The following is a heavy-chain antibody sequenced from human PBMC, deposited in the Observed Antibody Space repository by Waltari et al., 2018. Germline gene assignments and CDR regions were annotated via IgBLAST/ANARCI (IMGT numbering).Heavy chain of an antibody. CDR3: AGGGVGATTSYYYDGRDV. V-gene: IGHV3-30*04. CDR1: GFTFCSYA. CDR2: ISYGERNK. Sequence: QVQLVESGGGVVQPGRSLRLSCAASGFTFCSYALHWVRQAPGKGMEGVAVISYGERNKYYVGHVEGLFTLSRENSKKTLCLQMNSLRAEDAAVYYCAGGGVGATTSYYYDGRDVWGQGTTVTVSS. J-gene: IGHJ6*02. D-gene: IGHD1-26*01.